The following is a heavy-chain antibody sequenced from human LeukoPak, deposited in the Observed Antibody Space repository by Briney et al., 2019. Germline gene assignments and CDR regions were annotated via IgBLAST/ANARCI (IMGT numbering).Heavy chain of an antibody. V-gene: IGHV3-30*03. J-gene: IGHJ4*02. CDR3: ARPACSGGSCYSGDY. CDR1: GFTFSSYG. Sequence: PGGSLRLSCAASGFTFSSYGMHWVRQAPGKGLEWVAVISYDGSNKYYTDSVKGRFTISRDNSKNTLYLQMNSLRAEDTAVYYCARPACSGGSCYSGDYWGQGTLVTVSS. D-gene: IGHD2-15*01. CDR2: ISYDGSNK.